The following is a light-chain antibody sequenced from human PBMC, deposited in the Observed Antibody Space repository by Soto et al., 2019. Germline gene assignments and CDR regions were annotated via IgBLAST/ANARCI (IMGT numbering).Light chain of an antibody. J-gene: IGKJ5*01. V-gene: IGKV3-20*01. Sequence: EIVWTQSPGTLSLSPGERATLSCRASQSIGSSNLAWYQQKPGQAPRLLIYAASTRATGIPDRFSGSGSGTDFTLTISRLEPEDFAVYYCQQYGDSPRTFGQGTRLEIK. CDR1: QSIGSSN. CDR3: QQYGDSPRT. CDR2: AAS.